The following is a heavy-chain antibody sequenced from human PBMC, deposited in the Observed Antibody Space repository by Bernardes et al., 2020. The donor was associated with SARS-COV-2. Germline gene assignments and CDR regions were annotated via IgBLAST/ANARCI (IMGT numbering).Heavy chain of an antibody. D-gene: IGHD2-15*01. CDR1: GGSISSSSPY. Sequence: SETLSLTCTISGGSISSSSPYWGWFRQSPGKGLEWIGNIHYGGDTYRNPSLKSRVTMSADSSKNQLSLKLNSVTAADTAVYFCAREYCSGGGCHSGFDHWGQGTLVTVSS. CDR2: IHYGGDT. V-gene: IGHV4-39*01. CDR3: AREYCSGGGCHSGFDH. J-gene: IGHJ4*02.